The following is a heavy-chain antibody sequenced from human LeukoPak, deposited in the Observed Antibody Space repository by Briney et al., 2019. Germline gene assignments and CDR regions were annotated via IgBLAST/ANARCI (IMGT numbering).Heavy chain of an antibody. V-gene: IGHV1-46*01. D-gene: IGHD1-26*01. CDR2: INPSGGST. J-gene: IGHJ5*02. CDR1: GYTFTSYY. Sequence: ASVKVSCKASGYTFTSYYMHWVRQAPGQGLEWMGIINPSGGSTSYAQKFQGRVTMTRDTSTSTVYMELNSLRSEDTAVYYCARAGRGDWFDPWGQGTLVTVSS. CDR3: ARAGRGDWFDP.